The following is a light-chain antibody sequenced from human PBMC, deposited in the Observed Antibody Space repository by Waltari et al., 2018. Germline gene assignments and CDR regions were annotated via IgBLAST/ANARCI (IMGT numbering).Light chain of an antibody. J-gene: IGKJ1*01. CDR3: QQYTFWTWT. V-gene: IGKV1-5*03. CDR1: QNISPW. Sequence: DIQMTQSPSTLSTSIGDKVTITCRASQNISPWLAWYQQRPGKAPALLIYTTSTLHTGVPSRFSGGGSGTEFTLTINSLQADDFATYYCQQYTFWTWTFGQGTKVELK. CDR2: TTS.